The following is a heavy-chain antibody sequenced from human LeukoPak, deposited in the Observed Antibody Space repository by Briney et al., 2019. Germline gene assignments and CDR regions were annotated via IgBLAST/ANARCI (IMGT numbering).Heavy chain of an antibody. CDR1: GFTFSTYI. V-gene: IGHV3-48*01. D-gene: IGHD3-3*01. CDR3: AKEDGITIFGVDYYYGMDV. J-gene: IGHJ6*02. CDR2: ISGSGNTI. Sequence: GGSLRLSCAASGFTFSTYIINWVRQAPGKGLEWVSYISGSGNTIYYADSVKGRFTVSRDNAKNSLFLQMNSLRAEDTAVYYCAKEDGITIFGVDYYYGMDVWGQGTTVTVSS.